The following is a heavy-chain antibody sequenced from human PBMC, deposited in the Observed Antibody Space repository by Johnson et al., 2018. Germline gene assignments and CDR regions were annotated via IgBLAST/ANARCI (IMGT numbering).Heavy chain of an antibody. CDR1: GFTFSSYA. V-gene: IGHV3-23*04. D-gene: IGHD1-14*01. CDR2: ISGSGGST. CDR3: AKDWEVASIGTGGYFRH. J-gene: IGHJ1*01. Sequence: QLVESGGGLVQPGGSLRLSCAASGFTFSSYAMSWVRQAPGKGLEWVSAISGSGGSTYYADSVKGRFTISRQNSKNTRYLQMNSVRAEDTAVYYCAKDWEVASIGTGGYFRHWGQGTLVTVSS.